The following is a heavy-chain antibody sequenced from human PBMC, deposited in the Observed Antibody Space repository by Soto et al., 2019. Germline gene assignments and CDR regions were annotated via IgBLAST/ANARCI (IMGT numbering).Heavy chain of an antibody. Sequence: ASVKVSCKASGGTFSSYAISWVRQAPGQGLEWMGGIIPIFGTANYAQKFQGRVTITADESTSTAYMELSSLRSEDTAVYYCARGPGSGSYYVYFAYWGQGTLVTVSS. V-gene: IGHV1-69*13. J-gene: IGHJ4*02. CDR1: GGTFSSYA. D-gene: IGHD1-26*01. CDR2: IIPIFGTA. CDR3: ARGPGSGSYYVYFAY.